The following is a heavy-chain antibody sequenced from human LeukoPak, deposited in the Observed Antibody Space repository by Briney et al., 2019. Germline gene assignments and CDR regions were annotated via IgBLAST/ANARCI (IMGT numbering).Heavy chain of an antibody. CDR2: ISGSGRDS. V-gene: IGHV3-23*01. J-gene: IGHJ4*02. CDR3: AKIRESSPTSFDN. Sequence: GGSLRLSCAASGCTFTSYAMSWVRQAPGKGLEWVSAISGSGRDSYYADSVRGRFTISRDNSKNTLYLQMSSLRAEDTALYYCAKIRESSPTSFDNWGQGTLVTVSS. CDR1: GCTFTSYA. D-gene: IGHD2/OR15-2a*01.